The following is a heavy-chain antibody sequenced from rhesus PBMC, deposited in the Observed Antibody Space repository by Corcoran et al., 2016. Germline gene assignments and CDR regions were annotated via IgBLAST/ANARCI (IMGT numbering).Heavy chain of an antibody. CDR3: ARSWGYHFDY. J-gene: IGHJ4*01. CDR1: GYSISSGYG. V-gene: IGHV4-127*01. Sequence: QVQLQESGPGLVKPSETLSLTCAVSGYSISSGYGWSWIRQPPGKGLEWIGYIVGSSGSTNYNPSLNSRVTISKDTSKNQFSLKLSSLTAADTAVYYCARSWGYHFDYWGQGVLVTVSS. D-gene: IGHD5-42*01. CDR2: IVGSSGST.